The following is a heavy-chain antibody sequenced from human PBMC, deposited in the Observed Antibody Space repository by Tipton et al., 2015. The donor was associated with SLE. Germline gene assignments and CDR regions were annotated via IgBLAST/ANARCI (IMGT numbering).Heavy chain of an antibody. CDR3: ARVSTEGLHFDQ. J-gene: IGHJ4*02. CDR1: GASISTHY. CDR2: MHISGTA. D-gene: IGHD4-17*01. V-gene: IGHV4-4*07. Sequence: TLSLTCTVSGASISTHYWSWIRQPAGKGLEWIGRMHISGTANYNPSLKRRVTMSFDTSKNLFSLKLTSVTATDTAVYYCARVSTEGLHFDQWGQGTLVTVSS.